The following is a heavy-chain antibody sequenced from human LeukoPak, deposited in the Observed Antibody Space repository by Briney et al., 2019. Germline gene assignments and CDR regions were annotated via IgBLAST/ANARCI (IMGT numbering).Heavy chain of an antibody. V-gene: IGHV4-34*01. CDR1: GGSFSGYY. D-gene: IGHD6-13*01. Sequence: SETLSLTCAVYGGSFSGYYWSWIRQPPGKGLEWIGEINHSGSTNYNPSLKSRVTISVDTSKNQFSLKLSSVTAADTAVYYCARLIAAAGYYHYYMDVWGKGTTVTVSS. CDR2: INHSGST. J-gene: IGHJ6*03. CDR3: ARLIAAAGYYHYYMDV.